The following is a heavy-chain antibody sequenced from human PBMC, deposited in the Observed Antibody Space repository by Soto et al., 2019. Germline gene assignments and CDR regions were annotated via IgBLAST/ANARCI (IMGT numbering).Heavy chain of an antibody. CDR1: RFSFSSYW. CDR2: IERDGSNT. CDR3: ARSYYYYDLDV. J-gene: IGHJ6*02. Sequence: SGGSLRLPCAASRFSFSSYWMHWVRQAPGKGLVWVSRIERDGSNTDYADSVKGRFTISRDNTKNTLYLQMNSLRAEDTAVYYCARSYYYYDLDVWGQGTTVTVSS. V-gene: IGHV3-74*01.